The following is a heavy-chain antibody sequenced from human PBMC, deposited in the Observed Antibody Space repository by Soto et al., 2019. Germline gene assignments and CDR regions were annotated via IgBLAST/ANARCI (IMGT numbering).Heavy chain of an antibody. CDR3: RGYCSITSCYGPYYYYGMDA. V-gene: IGHV4-30-4*01. Sequence: SETLSLTCTVSGGSISSGGYYWSWIRQPPGKGLEWIGHIYYSGTTYYNPSLKSRVTISVDTSKNQFSLKLSSVTAADTAVYYCRGYCSITSCYGPYYYYGMDAWGQGTTVTVSS. J-gene: IGHJ6*02. D-gene: IGHD2-2*01. CDR1: GGSISSGGYY. CDR2: IYYSGTT.